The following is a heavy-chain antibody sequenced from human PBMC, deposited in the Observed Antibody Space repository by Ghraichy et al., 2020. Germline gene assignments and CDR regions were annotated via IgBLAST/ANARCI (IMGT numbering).Heavy chain of an antibody. V-gene: IGHV1-2*02. J-gene: IGHJ4*02. CDR2: INLNSGAT. CDR1: GYTFTDYN. Sequence: ASVKVSCTASGYTFTDYNIHWVRQAPGQGLEWMGLINLNSGATYYAQKFQGRVTVTRDTSITTAYVELSRLTSDDTAIYYCARDRSGSYEYWGQGTLVTVSS. D-gene: IGHD1-26*01. CDR3: ARDRSGSYEY.